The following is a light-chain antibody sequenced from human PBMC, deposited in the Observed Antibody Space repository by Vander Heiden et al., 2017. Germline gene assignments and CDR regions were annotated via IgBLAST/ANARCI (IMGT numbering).Light chain of an antibody. CDR1: SSNIGSNY. CDR3: AAWDASLSGPV. J-gene: IGLJ3*02. CDR2: RNN. V-gene: IGLV1-47*01. Sequence: QSVLTQPPSASGTPGQRVTISCSGSSSNIGSNYVYWYQQLPGTAPKVLIYRNNQRPSGVPCRFSGSKSGPSASLAISGLRSEDEADYYCAAWDASLSGPVFGGGTKLAVL.